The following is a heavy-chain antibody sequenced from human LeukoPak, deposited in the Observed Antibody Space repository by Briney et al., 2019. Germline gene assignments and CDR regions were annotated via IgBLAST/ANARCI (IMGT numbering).Heavy chain of an antibody. Sequence: PSETLSLTCTVSGDSISNYYWSWIRQPAGKGLEWIGRIYTSGSTDYNPSLKSRVTISVDTSKSQFSLRLSSVTAADTAVYYCARHRSGSSWFAPWGQGTLVTVSS. CDR1: GDSISNYY. V-gene: IGHV4-4*07. D-gene: IGHD6-19*01. J-gene: IGHJ5*02. CDR3: ARHRSGSSWFAP. CDR2: IYTSGST.